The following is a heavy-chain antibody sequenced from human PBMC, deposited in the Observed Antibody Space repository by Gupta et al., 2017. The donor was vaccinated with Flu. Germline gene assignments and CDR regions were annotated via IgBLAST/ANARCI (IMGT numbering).Heavy chain of an antibody. D-gene: IGHD3-10*01. V-gene: IGHV1-69*01. Sequence: QVQLVQSGAAVKKPGSSVTVSCQPPGGTFINYAISWVRQAPGHGLEWMGGIIPIDGTTFYAQNFQGRVTITADESTSTAYMELSSLRSEDTALYYCARESCYYYGSGTYYNVDYYYGMDVWGQGTPVTVSS. CDR2: IIPIDGTT. CDR3: ARESCYYYGSGTYYNVDYYYGMDV. CDR1: GGTFINYA. J-gene: IGHJ6*02.